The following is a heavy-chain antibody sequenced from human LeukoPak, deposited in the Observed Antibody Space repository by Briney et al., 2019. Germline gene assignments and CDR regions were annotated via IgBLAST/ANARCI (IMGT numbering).Heavy chain of an antibody. CDR3: ARVRGGTYNHYFDY. D-gene: IGHD5-24*01. V-gene: IGHV4-34*01. J-gene: IGHJ4*02. Sequence: NPSETLSLTCAVYGGSFNVYYWTWIRQPPGQGLEWIGEINHSGSTNYNPSLKSRITISVDTSKNQFSLKLTSITAADTAVYYCARVRGGTYNHYFDYWGQGTLVTVSS. CDR2: INHSGST. CDR1: GGSFNVYY.